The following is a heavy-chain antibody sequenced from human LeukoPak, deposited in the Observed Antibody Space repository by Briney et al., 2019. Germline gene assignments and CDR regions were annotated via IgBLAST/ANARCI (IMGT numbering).Heavy chain of an antibody. Sequence: SETLSLTCTVSGGSISSGGYYWSWIRQPPGKGLEWIGYIYHSGSTYYNPSLKSRVTISVDRSKNQFSLKLSSVTAADTAVYYCARDRDAFDIWGQGTMATVSS. V-gene: IGHV4-30-2*01. J-gene: IGHJ3*02. CDR2: IYHSGST. CDR3: ARDRDAFDI. CDR1: GGSISSGGYY.